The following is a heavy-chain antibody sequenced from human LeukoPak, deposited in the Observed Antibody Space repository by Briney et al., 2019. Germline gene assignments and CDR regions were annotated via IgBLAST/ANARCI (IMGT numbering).Heavy chain of an antibody. CDR3: ARAPVVVVNPDYYGMDV. Sequence: GGSLRLSCAASGFTFSSYSMNWVRQAPGKGLEWVSYISSSSSTIYYADSVKGRFTISRDNAKNSLYLQMNSLRAEDTAVYYCARAPVVVVNPDYYGMDVWGQGTTVTVSS. D-gene: IGHD2-15*01. CDR1: GFTFSSYS. J-gene: IGHJ6*02. V-gene: IGHV3-48*04. CDR2: ISSSSSTI.